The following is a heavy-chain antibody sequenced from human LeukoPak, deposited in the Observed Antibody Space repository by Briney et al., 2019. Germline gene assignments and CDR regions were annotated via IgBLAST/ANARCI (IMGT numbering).Heavy chain of an antibody. CDR1: GGSISSSYYY. CDR2: IYYSGST. D-gene: IGHD6-6*01. V-gene: IGHV4-39*01. CDR3: ARFPGFRHGMDV. Sequence: SETLSLTCTVSGGSISSSYYYWGWIRQPPGTGLEWIGSIYYSGSTYYNPSLKSRVTISVDTSKNQFSLKLRSVTAADTAVYYCARFPGFRHGMDVWGQGTTVTVSS. J-gene: IGHJ6*02.